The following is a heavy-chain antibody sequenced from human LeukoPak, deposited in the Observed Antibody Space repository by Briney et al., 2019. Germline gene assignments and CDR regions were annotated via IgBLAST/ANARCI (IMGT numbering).Heavy chain of an antibody. CDR2: IYPGDSDT. CDR3: ARRPCSGGSCYSRRGTPPESNWFDP. J-gene: IGHJ5*02. V-gene: IGHV5-51*01. D-gene: IGHD2-15*01. CDR1: GYSFTSYW. Sequence: GESLKISCKGSGYSFTSYWIGWVRQMPGKGLEWMGIIYPGDSDTRYSPSFQGQVTISADKSISAAYLQWSSLKASDTAMYYCARRPCSGGSCYSRRGTPPESNWFDPWGQGTLVTVSS.